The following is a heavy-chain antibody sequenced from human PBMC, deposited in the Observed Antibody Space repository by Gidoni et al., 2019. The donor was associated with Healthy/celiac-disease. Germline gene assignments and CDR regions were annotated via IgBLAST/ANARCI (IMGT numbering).Heavy chain of an antibody. J-gene: IGHJ4*02. V-gene: IGHV5-51*03. CDR3: ARLNHRAFGEPLGDY. CDR1: GYSFTSYW. CDR2: IYPGDSDT. D-gene: IGHD3-10*01. Sequence: EVQLVQSGAEVNKPGESLKISCKGSGYSFTSYWIGWLRQMPGKGLEWMGIIYPGDSDTRYSPSFQGQVTISADKSSSTAYLQWSSLKASDTAMYYCARLNHRAFGEPLGDYWGQGTLVTVSS.